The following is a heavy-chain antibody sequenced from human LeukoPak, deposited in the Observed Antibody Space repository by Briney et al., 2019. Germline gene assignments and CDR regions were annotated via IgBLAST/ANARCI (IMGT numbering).Heavy chain of an antibody. CDR1: GYTFTVYN. Sequence: ASVKVSCKASGYTFTVYNVHWVRQAPEQGLEWMGWINPDSGGTSYAQKFQGRVTMTRDTSISTAYMELSRLRSDDTAVYYCAPSGTYRSADYYFDYWGQGTLVTVSS. CDR2: INPDSGGT. J-gene: IGHJ4*02. CDR3: APSGTYRSADYYFDY. D-gene: IGHD1-26*01. V-gene: IGHV1-2*02.